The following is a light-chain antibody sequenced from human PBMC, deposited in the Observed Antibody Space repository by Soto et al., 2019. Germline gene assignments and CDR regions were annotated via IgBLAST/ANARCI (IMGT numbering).Light chain of an antibody. CDR3: QQYNSYAET. CDR1: QSISSW. Sequence: DIQMTQSPSTLSASVGDRVTITCRASQSISSWFAWYQQKPGKAPKLLIYDASSLESGAPSRFSGSGSGTEFTLTISRLQPDDFATYYGQQYNSYAETFGQGTKVEIK. J-gene: IGKJ1*01. CDR2: DAS. V-gene: IGKV1-5*01.